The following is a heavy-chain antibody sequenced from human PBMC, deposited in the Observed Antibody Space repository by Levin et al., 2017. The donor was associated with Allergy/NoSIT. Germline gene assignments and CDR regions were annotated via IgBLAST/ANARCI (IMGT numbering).Heavy chain of an antibody. CDR3: AKVGADFWNTHYYYFYYIDV. D-gene: IGHD3-3*01. Sequence: GGSLRLSCAASGFTFSSYAMSWVRQPPGKGLEWVSTVSASGDSTYYADSVKGRFTISRDNSKNTLYLQMSILRAEDTAVYYCAKVGADFWNTHYYYFYYIDVWGKGTTVTVSS. CDR2: VSASGDST. CDR1: GFTFSSYA. V-gene: IGHV3-23*01. J-gene: IGHJ6*03.